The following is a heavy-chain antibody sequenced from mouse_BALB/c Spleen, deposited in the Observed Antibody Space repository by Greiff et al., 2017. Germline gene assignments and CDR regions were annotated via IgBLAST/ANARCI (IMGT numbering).Heavy chain of an antibody. J-gene: IGHJ4*01. Sequence: EVMLVESGGGLVKPGGSLKLSCAASGFTFSDYYMYWVRQTPETRLGWVATISDGGSYTYYPDSVKGRFTISRDNAENNLYLQMSSLKSEDTAMYYCAREGIITTVVPGYWGQGTSVTVSS. CDR2: ISDGGSYT. CDR1: GFTFSDYY. D-gene: IGHD1-1*01. CDR3: AREGIITTVVPGY. V-gene: IGHV5-4*02.